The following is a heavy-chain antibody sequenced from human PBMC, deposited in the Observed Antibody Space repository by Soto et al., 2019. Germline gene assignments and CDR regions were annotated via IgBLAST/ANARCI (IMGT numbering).Heavy chain of an antibody. Sequence: QITLKESGPTLVKPTQTLTLTCTFSGFSLSTSGVGVGWIRQPPGKALEWLALIYWDDDKRYSPSLKSRLTITKDTSKNQVVLTMTNMDPVDTATYYCARDSSGYYGFVYWGQGTLVTVSS. D-gene: IGHD3-22*01. CDR1: GFSLSTSGVG. J-gene: IGHJ4*02. CDR3: ARDSSGYYGFVY. V-gene: IGHV2-5*02. CDR2: IYWDDDK.